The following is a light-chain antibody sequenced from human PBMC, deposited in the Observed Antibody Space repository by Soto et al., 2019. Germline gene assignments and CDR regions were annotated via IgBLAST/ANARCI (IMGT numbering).Light chain of an antibody. CDR2: AAS. CDR3: QQSYITLSLT. Sequence: EVVLTQSPATLSLSPGERATLSCRASQNVRAFLDWYQQKPGQAPRLLIYAASNRATGIPDRFSGSGSGTDFTLTISSLQPEDFATYYCQQSYITLSLTFGGGTKVDIK. J-gene: IGKJ4*01. V-gene: IGKV3-11*01. CDR1: QNVRAF.